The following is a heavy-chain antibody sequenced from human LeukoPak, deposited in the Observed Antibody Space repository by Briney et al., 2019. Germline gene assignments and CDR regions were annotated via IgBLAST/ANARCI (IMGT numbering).Heavy chain of an antibody. CDR3: ARGSRYSSSWYLTDLVDY. D-gene: IGHD6-13*01. Sequence: GGSLRLSCAASGFTFSSYWMHWVRQAPGKGLVWVSRINSDGSSTSYADSVKGRFTISRDNAKNTLYLQMNSLRAEDTAVYYCARGSRYSSSWYLTDLVDYWGQGTLVTVSS. J-gene: IGHJ4*02. CDR2: INSDGSST. V-gene: IGHV3-74*01. CDR1: GFTFSSYW.